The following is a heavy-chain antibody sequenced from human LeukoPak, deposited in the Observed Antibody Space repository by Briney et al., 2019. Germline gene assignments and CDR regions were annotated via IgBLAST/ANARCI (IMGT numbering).Heavy chain of an antibody. Sequence: GGALRLSGAASGFTFSSYAMHWVRQAPGKGLDGVSGFSGSGDSTYYADSVKGRFTISRDNSKNTLYLQMNSLRAEDTAVYYCARRSGIAVAGAFDYWGQGTLVTVSS. V-gene: IGHV3-23*01. J-gene: IGHJ4*02. CDR1: GFTFSSYA. D-gene: IGHD6-19*01. CDR3: ARRSGIAVAGAFDY. CDR2: FSGSGDST.